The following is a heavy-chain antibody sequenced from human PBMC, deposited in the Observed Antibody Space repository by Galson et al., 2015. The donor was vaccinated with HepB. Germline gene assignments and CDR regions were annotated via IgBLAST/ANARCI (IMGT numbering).Heavy chain of an antibody. CDR3: ARDDYAVKVVMFDY. V-gene: IGHV3-33*01. D-gene: IGHD4/OR15-4a*01. J-gene: IGHJ4*02. CDR1: GFTFSRYA. Sequence: SLRLSCAASGFTFSRYAMHWVRQAPGEGLEWVAVIWYDGSNKYFADSVKGRFTISRDNSKNTLSLQMDSLRPEDTAVYYCARDDYAVKVVMFDYWGQGIQVTVSS. CDR2: IWYDGSNK.